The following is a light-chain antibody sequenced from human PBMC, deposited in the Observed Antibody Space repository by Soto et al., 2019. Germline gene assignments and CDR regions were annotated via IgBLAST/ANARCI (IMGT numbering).Light chain of an antibody. V-gene: IGKV3-20*01. CDR2: GAS. Sequence: EIELTQSPGTLSLSPGERATLSCMASQSVSSSYLTWYQQKPGQAPRLLIYGASSRATGIPDRFSGSGSGTDFTLTISRLEPEGFAGYYCQQDGSSLYTCGQGTKLEIK. J-gene: IGKJ2*01. CDR1: QSVSSSY. CDR3: QQDGSSLYT.